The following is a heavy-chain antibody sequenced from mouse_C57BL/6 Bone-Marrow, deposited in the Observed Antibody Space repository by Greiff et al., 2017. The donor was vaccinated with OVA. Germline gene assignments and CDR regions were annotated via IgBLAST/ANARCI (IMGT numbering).Heavy chain of an antibody. CDR1: GYTFTSYG. V-gene: IGHV1-81*01. Sequence: VQLQESGAELARPGASVKLSCKASGYTFTSYGISWVKQRTGPGLEWIGEIYPRSGNTYYNEKFKGKATLTADKSSSTAYMELRSLTSEDSAVYFCARRGHYYGSSPYAMDYWGQGTSVTVSS. CDR3: ARRGHYYGSSPYAMDY. J-gene: IGHJ4*01. D-gene: IGHD1-1*01. CDR2: IYPRSGNT.